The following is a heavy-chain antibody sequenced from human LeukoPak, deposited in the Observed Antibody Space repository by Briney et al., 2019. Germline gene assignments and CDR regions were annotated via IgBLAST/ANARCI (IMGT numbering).Heavy chain of an antibody. CDR1: GYTLSDLA. J-gene: IGHJ3*02. Sequence: GASVRVSCKVSGYTLSDLAMHWVRQAPGKGLEWMGGLHPEDGEAIYAQPLQGRVTMTEDTSTDTAYMELSSLRSDDTAVYYCATGNFGDYGAFDIWGQGTLVTVSS. CDR3: ATGNFGDYGAFDI. V-gene: IGHV1-24*01. D-gene: IGHD4-17*01. CDR2: LHPEDGEA.